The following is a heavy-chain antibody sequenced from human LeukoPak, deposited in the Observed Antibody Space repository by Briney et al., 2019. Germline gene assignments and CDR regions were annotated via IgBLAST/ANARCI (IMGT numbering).Heavy chain of an antibody. D-gene: IGHD3-22*01. Sequence: GGSLRLSCAASGFTFSSYAMEWVRQAPGKGLEWVSGTSGSGDSTFYAGSVKGRFTISRDNSKNTLYLQMDSLRAEDTALYYCAKARSVTWIVVAFDYWGQGTLVTVSS. J-gene: IGHJ4*02. CDR2: TSGSGDST. CDR3: AKARSVTWIVVAFDY. V-gene: IGHV3-23*01. CDR1: GFTFSSYA.